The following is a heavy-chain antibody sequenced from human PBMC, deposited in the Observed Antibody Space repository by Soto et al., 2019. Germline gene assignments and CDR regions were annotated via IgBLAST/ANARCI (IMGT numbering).Heavy chain of an antibody. D-gene: IGHD6-6*01. J-gene: IGHJ5*02. Sequence: PSETLSLTCTVSGGSISSYYWSWIRQPPGKGLEWIGYIYYSGSTNYNPSLKSRVTISVDTSKNQFSLKLSSVTAADTAVYYCARSVLNWLDPWGQGTMVTVYS. CDR3: ARSVLNWLDP. CDR2: IYYSGST. V-gene: IGHV4-59*01. CDR1: GGSISSYY.